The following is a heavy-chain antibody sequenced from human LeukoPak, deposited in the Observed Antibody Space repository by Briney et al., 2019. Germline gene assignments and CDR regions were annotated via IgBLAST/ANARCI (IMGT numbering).Heavy chain of an antibody. V-gene: IGHV4-59*08. CDR3: ASTPSGSSAWYYFDK. CDR2: IFHTGIT. J-gene: IGHJ4*02. Sequence: SETLSLTCTVSGGSISGYYWSWIRQPPGKGLEWIGYIFHTGITNYNPSLKSRVTISVDTSKKQFSLKLSSVTAADTAVYYCASTPSGSSAWYYFDKWGQGTLVTVSS. D-gene: IGHD6-19*01. CDR1: GGSISGYY.